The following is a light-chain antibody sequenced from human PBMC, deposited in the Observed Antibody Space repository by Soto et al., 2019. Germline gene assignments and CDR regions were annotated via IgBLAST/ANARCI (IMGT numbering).Light chain of an antibody. J-gene: IGKJ5*01. V-gene: IGKV1-17*03. CDR3: QQDNSCPIT. CDR1: QGIRTS. CDR2: AAS. Sequence: DIQSAQYLSAMSASVGDRVTITCRASQGIRTSLAWFQQRAGEGPKRLIYAASTLESGVPSRFSGSASGTDFTLTISSLQPEDCTIYFCQQDNSCPITFSQGTRLEIK.